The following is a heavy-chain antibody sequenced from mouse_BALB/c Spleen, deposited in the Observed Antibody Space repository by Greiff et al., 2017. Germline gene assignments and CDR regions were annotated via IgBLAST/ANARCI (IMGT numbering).Heavy chain of an antibody. Sequence: QVQLQQSGAELMKPGASVKISCKATGYTFTSYWMQWVKQRPGQGLEWIGAIYPGDGDTRYTQKFKGKATLTADKSSSTAYMQLSSLASEDSAVYYCATYGSSHFDYWGQGTTLTVSS. V-gene: IGHV1-87*01. CDR1: GYTFTSYW. J-gene: IGHJ2*01. CDR3: ATYGSSHFDY. D-gene: IGHD1-1*01. CDR2: IYPGDGDT.